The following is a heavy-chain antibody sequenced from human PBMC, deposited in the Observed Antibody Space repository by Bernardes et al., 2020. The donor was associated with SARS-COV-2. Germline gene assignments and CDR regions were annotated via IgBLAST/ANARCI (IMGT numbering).Heavy chain of an antibody. V-gene: IGHV3-30-3*01. CDR3: AREVASTGVWLDY. CDR2: MSSDGSNK. J-gene: IGHJ4*02. CDR1: GFTFSTYA. Sequence: GGSLRLSCAASGFTFSTYALHWVRQAPGKWLEWLAVMSSDGSNKFYTDSVKGRFTISRDNSKNTWYLQMNSLRAEDTAVYYCAREVASTGVWLDYWGQGTLVTVSS. D-gene: IGHD3-16*01.